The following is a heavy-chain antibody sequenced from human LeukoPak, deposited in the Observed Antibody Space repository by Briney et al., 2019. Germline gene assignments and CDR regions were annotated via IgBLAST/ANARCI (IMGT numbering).Heavy chain of an antibody. CDR2: INPNSGGT. J-gene: IGHJ6*03. Sequence: ASVKVSCKASGYTFTGYYMHCVRQAPGHGLEWMGWINPNSGGTNYAQKFQGRVTMTRDTSISTAYMELSRLRSDDTAVYYCARELRGYSGYDDRGYYYYYMDVWGKGTTVTVSS. V-gene: IGHV1-2*02. CDR3: ARELRGYSGYDDRGYYYYYMDV. CDR1: GYTFTGYY. D-gene: IGHD5-12*01.